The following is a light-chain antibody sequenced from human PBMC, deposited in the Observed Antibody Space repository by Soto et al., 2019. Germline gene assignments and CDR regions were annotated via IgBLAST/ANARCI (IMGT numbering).Light chain of an antibody. CDR3: QQCGNSPPWT. CDR2: GAS. V-gene: IGKV3-20*01. CDR1: QSVSSSY. J-gene: IGKJ1*01. Sequence: ESVLTQSPGTLSVSPGERATLSCGASQSVSSSYLAWYQQKPGQAPRLLIYGASSRATGIPDRFSGSGSETDFTLTISRLEPEDFAVYYCQQCGNSPPWTFGQGTKVDIK.